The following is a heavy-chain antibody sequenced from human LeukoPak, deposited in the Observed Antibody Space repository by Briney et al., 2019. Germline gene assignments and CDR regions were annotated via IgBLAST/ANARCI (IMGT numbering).Heavy chain of an antibody. CDR2: MNPNSGNT. CDR3: ARAYYYDSSGYGGADY. V-gene: IGHV1-8*01. D-gene: IGHD3-22*01. CDR1: GYTFTSYD. Sequence: GASVKVSCKASGYTFTSYDINWVRQATGHGLEWMGWMNPNSGNTGYAQKFQGRVTMTRNTSISTAYMELSSLRSEDTAVYYCARAYYYDSSGYGGADYWGQGTLVTVSS. J-gene: IGHJ4*02.